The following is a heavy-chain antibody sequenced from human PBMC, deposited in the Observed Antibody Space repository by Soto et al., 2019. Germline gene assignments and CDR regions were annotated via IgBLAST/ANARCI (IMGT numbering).Heavy chain of an antibody. Sequence: EVQLLESGGGLVQPGGSLRLSCAASGFTFSSYAMNWVRQAPGKGLEWVSVISGSDGSTYYADSVKGRFTISRDNFKNTLNLQMNSLRAEDTAVYYYARRSSSWYFDYWGQGTLVTVSS. CDR1: GFTFSSYA. V-gene: IGHV3-23*01. CDR3: ARRSSSWYFDY. J-gene: IGHJ4*02. D-gene: IGHD6-13*01. CDR2: ISGSDGST.